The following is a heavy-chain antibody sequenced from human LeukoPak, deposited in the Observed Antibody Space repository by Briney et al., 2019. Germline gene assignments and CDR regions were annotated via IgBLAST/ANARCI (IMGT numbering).Heavy chain of an antibody. J-gene: IGHJ4*02. V-gene: IGHV1-2*02. CDR1: GYTSTDYY. CDR2: INPNSGGT. D-gene: IGHD6-6*01. Sequence: ASVKVSCKASGYTSTDYYIHWVRQAPGQGLEWMGWINPNSGGTNYAQKFQGRVTMTRDTSISTAYMELSRLRSDDTAIYYCARDAADSSWSDYWGQGTLVTVSS. CDR3: ARDAADSSWSDY.